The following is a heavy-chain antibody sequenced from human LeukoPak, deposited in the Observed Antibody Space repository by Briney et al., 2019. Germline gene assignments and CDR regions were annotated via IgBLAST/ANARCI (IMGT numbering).Heavy chain of an antibody. CDR1: GGTFSSYA. V-gene: IGHV1-69*06. CDR2: IIPIFGTV. CDR3: ARDPRFPGTNPNEEQLAYFDY. J-gene: IGHJ4*02. Sequence: SVKVSCKASGGTFSSYAISWVRQAPGQGLEWMGGIIPIFGTVNYAQKFQGRVTITADKSTSTAYMELSSLRSEDTAVYYCARDPRFPGTNPNEEQLAYFDYWGLGTLVTVSS. D-gene: IGHD6-13*01.